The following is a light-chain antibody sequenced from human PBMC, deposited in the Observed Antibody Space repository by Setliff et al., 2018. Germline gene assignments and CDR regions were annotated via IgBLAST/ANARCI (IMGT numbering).Light chain of an antibody. CDR1: SSDVGDYKY. CDR2: EVS. CDR3: SSYTSLSTRG. J-gene: IGLJ1*01. V-gene: IGLV2-14*01. Sequence: QSVLTQPASVSGSPGQSITISCTGTSSDVGDYKYVSWYQQLPGKAPKLIIFEVSNRPSGIPNRFSGSKSGNTASLSISGLQAEDEADYYCSSYTSLSTRGFGTGTKGTV.